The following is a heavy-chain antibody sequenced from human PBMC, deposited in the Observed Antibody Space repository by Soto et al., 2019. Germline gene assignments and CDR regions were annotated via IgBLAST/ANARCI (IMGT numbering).Heavy chain of an antibody. D-gene: IGHD2-8*01. CDR1: GGTFSSFT. CDR3: ARPVRSRYCTNGVCFNYFDY. Sequence: QVQLVQSGAEVKKPGSSVKVSCKASGGTFSSFTISWVRQAPGQGLEWMGEIIPIFGTANYAQKFQGRVTISADESTSTAYMELSSLRSEDTAVYYCARPVRSRYCTNGVCFNYFDYWGQGTLVTVSS. J-gene: IGHJ4*02. V-gene: IGHV1-69*01. CDR2: IIPIFGTA.